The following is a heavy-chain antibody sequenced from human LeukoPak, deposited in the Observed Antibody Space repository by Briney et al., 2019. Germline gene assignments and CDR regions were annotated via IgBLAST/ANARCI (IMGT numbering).Heavy chain of an antibody. Sequence: SQTLSLTCTVSGGSISSGGYYWSWIRQHPGKGLEWIGYTYYSGSTYYNPSLKSRVTISVDTSKNQFSLKLSSVTAADTAVYYCARGSRGYSYGWGQGTLVTVSS. CDR2: TYYSGST. CDR3: ARGSRGYSYG. CDR1: GGSISSGGYY. J-gene: IGHJ4*02. V-gene: IGHV4-31*03. D-gene: IGHD5-18*01.